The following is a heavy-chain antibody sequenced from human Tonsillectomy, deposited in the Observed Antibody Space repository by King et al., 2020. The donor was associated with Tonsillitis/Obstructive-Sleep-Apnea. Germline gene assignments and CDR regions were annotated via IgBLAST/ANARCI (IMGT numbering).Heavy chain of an antibody. CDR3: ARAGCSSTSCSHTWLDP. V-gene: IGHV1-46*01. D-gene: IGHD2-2*01. CDR1: GYTFTSYY. Sequence: VQLVESGAEVKKPGASVKVSCKASGYTFTSYYMHWVRQAPGQGLEWMGKINPSGGSTSYAQKFQGRVTMTRDTSTSTVYMELSSLRSEDTAVYYCARAGCSSTSCSHTWLDPWGQGTLVTVTS. CDR2: INPSGGST. J-gene: IGHJ5*02.